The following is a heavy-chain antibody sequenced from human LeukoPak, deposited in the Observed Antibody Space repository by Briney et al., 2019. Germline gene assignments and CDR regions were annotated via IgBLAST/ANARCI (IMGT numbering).Heavy chain of an antibody. CDR1: GGSFSGYY. Sequence: SETLSLTCAVYGGSFSGYYWSWIRQPPGKGLEWIGEINHSGSTNYNPSLKSRVTISVDTSKNQFSLKLSSVTAADTAVYYCARRCNGGSCYSRRGYSYGLFDYWGQGTLVTVSS. J-gene: IGHJ4*02. D-gene: IGHD2-15*01. CDR2: INHSGST. V-gene: IGHV4-34*01. CDR3: ARRCNGGSCYSRRGYSYGLFDY.